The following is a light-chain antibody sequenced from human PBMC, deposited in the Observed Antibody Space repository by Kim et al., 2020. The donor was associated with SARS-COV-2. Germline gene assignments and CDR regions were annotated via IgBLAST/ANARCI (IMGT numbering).Light chain of an antibody. J-gene: IGKJ4*01. Sequence: DIVMTQSPDSLAVSLCERATINCNSSQSVLYSSNNKNYLAWYQQKPGQPPKLLIYWASTRESWVPDRFSGSGSGTDFTLTISSLQAEDVAVYYCQQYYSCPLTFGGGTKVDIK. V-gene: IGKV4-1*01. CDR3: QQYYSCPLT. CDR2: WAS. CDR1: QSVLYSSNNKNY.